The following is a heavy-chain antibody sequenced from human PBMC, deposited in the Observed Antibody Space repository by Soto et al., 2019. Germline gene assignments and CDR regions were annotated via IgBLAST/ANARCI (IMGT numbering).Heavy chain of an antibody. CDR2: FDPEDGET. D-gene: IGHD3-3*01. CDR3: ILSFGVVPYFDY. J-gene: IGHJ4*02. V-gene: IGHV1-24*01. Sequence: ASVKVSCKVSGYTLTELSMHCVRQAPGKGLEWMGGFDPEDGETIYAQKFQGRVTMTEDTSTDTAYMELSSLRSEDTAVYYCILSFGVVPYFDYWGQGTLVTVSS. CDR1: GYTLTELS.